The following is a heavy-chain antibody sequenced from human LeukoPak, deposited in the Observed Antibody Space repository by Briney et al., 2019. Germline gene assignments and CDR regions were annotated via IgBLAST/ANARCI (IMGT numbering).Heavy chain of an antibody. V-gene: IGHV4-34*01. CDR1: GGSFSGYY. J-gene: IGHJ4*02. CDR3: ARTPSEELEPYYHFDY. CDR2: IYHSGST. Sequence: SETLSLTCAVYGGSFSGYYWSWIRHPPGKGLEWIGSIYHSGSTYYNPSLKSRVTISVDTSKNQFSLKLSSVTAADTAVYYCARTPSEELEPYYHFDYWGQGTLVTVSS. D-gene: IGHD1-1*01.